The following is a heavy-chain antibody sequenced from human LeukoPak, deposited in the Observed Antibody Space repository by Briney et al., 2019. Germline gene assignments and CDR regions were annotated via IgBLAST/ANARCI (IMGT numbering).Heavy chain of an antibody. CDR3: AKDQRLGELQYTNPPFDY. D-gene: IGHD3-16*01. Sequence: PGGSLRLSCAASGFTFRSYAMSWVRQAPGKGREGVSAISGSGGSTYYADSVKGRLTISRDNSKNTLYLQMNSLRAEDTAVYYCAKDQRLGELQYTNPPFDYWGQGTLVTVSS. CDR2: ISGSGGST. CDR1: GFTFRSYA. V-gene: IGHV3-23*01. J-gene: IGHJ4*02.